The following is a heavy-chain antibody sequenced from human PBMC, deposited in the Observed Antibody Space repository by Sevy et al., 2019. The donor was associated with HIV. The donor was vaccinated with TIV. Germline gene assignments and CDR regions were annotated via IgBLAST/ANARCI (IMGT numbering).Heavy chain of an antibody. V-gene: IGHV1-24*01. CDR2: FDPEDGET. CDR1: GYTLTNLA. Sequence: ASVKVSYKVSGYTLTNLAMHWVRQAPGQGLEWMGRFDPEDGETIYAQKFQGRLTMTEDTSSDTAYMELSSLRSEDTAVYYCARQLIAGDGYFDYWGQGTLVTVSS. J-gene: IGHJ4*02. D-gene: IGHD3-22*01. CDR3: ARQLIAGDGYFDY.